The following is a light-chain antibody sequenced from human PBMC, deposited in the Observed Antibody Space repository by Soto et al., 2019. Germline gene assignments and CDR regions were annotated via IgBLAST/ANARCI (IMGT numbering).Light chain of an antibody. CDR2: DVS. CDR1: SSDVGGYNY. CDR3: SSYTTSNTRQLV. Sequence: QSVLTQPASVSGSPGQSITISCTGTSSDVGGYNYVSWYQHHPGKARKLIIYDVSNRPSGVSIRFSGSKSDNTASLTISGLQPEDEADYHCSSYTTSNTRQLVFGTGTKVTVL. V-gene: IGLV2-14*03. J-gene: IGLJ1*01.